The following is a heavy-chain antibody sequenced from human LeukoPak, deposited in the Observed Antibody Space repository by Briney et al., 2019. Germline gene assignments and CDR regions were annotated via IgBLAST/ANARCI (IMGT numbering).Heavy chain of an antibody. CDR2: IYTSGST. CDR3: ARSPHYYDILTGYYKGWFDP. D-gene: IGHD3-9*01. V-gene: IGHV4-4*07. CDR1: GGSISSYY. J-gene: IGHJ5*02. Sequence: SETLSLTRTVSGGSISSYYWSWIRQPAGKGLEWIGRIYTSGSTNYNPSLKSRVTMSVDTSKNQFSLKLSSVTAADTAVYYCARSPHYYDILTGYYKGWFDPWGQGTLVTVSS.